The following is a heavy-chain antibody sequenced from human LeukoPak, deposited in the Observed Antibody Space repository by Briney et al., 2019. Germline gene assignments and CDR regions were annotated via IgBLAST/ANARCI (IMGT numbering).Heavy chain of an antibody. V-gene: IGHV4-59*01. D-gene: IGHD4-11*01. J-gene: IGHJ4*02. CDR2: IYYSGST. CDR3: ARAEINDYSRY. CDR1: GGSISSYY. Sequence: SETLSLTCTVSGGSISSYYWSWIRQPPGKGLEWIGYIYYSGSTNYNPSLKSRVTISVDTSKNQFSLKLRSVTAADTAVYYCARAEINDYSRYWGQGIPVIVSS.